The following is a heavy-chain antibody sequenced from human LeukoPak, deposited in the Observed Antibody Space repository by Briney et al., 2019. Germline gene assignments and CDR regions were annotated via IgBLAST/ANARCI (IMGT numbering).Heavy chain of an antibody. CDR3: ARPWYYYGSGSYYYY. CDR2: INHSGST. Sequence: SETLSLTCAVYGGSFSGYYWSWIRQPPGKGLEWIGEINHSGSTNYNPSLKSRVTISVDTSKNQFSLKLSSVTAADTAVYYCARPWYYYGSGSYYYYWGQGTLVTVSS. D-gene: IGHD3-10*01. CDR1: GGSFSGYY. V-gene: IGHV4-34*01. J-gene: IGHJ4*02.